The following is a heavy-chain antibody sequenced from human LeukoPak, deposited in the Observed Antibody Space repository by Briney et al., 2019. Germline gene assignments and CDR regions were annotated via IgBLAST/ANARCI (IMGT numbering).Heavy chain of an antibody. CDR1: GYTFTGYY. V-gene: IGHV1-2*02. CDR2: INPNSGGT. Sequence: ASVKVSCKASGYTFTGYYMHWVRQAPGQGLEWMGWINPNSGGTNYAQKFQGRVTMTRDTSISTAYMELSRLRSDDTAVYYCAREKLLPYYYYMDVWGKGTTVTVSS. J-gene: IGHJ6*03. D-gene: IGHD2-15*01. CDR3: AREKLLPYYYYMDV.